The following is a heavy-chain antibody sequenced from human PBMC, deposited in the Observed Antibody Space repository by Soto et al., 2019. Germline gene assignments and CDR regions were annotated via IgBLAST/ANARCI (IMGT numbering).Heavy chain of an antibody. CDR1: GFTFSSYA. CDR2: ISYDGSNK. CDR3: AREGPDYYDSSGNWFDP. Sequence: GGSLRLSCAASGFTFSSYAMHWVRQAPGKGLEWVAVISYDGSNKYYADSVKGRFTISRDNSKNTLYLQMNSLRAEDTAVYYCAREGPDYYDSSGNWFDPWGQGTLVTVSS. V-gene: IGHV3-30-3*01. D-gene: IGHD3-22*01. J-gene: IGHJ5*02.